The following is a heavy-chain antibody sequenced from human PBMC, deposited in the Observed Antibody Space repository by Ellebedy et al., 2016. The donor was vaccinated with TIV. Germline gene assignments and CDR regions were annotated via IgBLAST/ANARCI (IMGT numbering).Heavy chain of an antibody. D-gene: IGHD4-23*01. V-gene: IGHV3-66*01. CDR2: FYSGGTA. CDR3: ASARVETPYWYFDI. CDR1: GIAVNRNY. Sequence: GESLKISCAASGIAVNRNYMTWVRQAPGKGLEWVSVFYSGGTAQYADSVTDRFVISRDTSKNTVFLEMTGLRGEDTAVYYCASARVETPYWYFDIWGRGTSVTVSS. J-gene: IGHJ2*01.